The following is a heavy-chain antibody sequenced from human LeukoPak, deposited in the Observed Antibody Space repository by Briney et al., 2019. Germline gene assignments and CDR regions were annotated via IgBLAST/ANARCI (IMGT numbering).Heavy chain of an antibody. J-gene: IGHJ4*02. Sequence: GGSLRLSCAASGFTVSSNYMSWVRQAPGKGLEWVANIKQDGSEKYYVDSVKGRFTISRDNAQESLYLQMNSLRAEDTAMYYCASGPDYSPRFEYWGQGTLVTVSS. V-gene: IGHV3-7*01. CDR2: IKQDGSEK. CDR1: GFTVSSNY. CDR3: ASGPDYSPRFEY. D-gene: IGHD4-11*01.